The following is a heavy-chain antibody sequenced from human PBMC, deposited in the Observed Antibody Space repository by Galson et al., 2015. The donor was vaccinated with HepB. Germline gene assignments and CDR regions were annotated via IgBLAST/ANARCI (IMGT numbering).Heavy chain of an antibody. CDR1: GSTFNTYG. Sequence: SLRLSCAASGSTFNTYGMHWVRQAPGKGLEWVAVIAYDGRSEYYADPVKGRFTISRDNSKNTVYLRMNSLRAEDTAVYYCAKSEIGASYQGEAFDHWGQGTLVTVSS. CDR3: AKSEIGASYQGEAFDH. V-gene: IGHV3-30*18. J-gene: IGHJ4*02. CDR2: IAYDGRSE. D-gene: IGHD1-26*01.